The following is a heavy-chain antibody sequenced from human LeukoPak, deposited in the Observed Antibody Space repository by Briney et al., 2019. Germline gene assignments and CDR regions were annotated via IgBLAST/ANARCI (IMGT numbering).Heavy chain of an antibody. CDR1: GFTFSSYG. CDR2: ISYDGSNK. CDR3: AKDRRAGSYDY. D-gene: IGHD3-10*01. Sequence: GRSLRLSCAASGFTFSSYGMHWVRQAPGKGLEWVAVISYDGSNKYYADSVKGRFTISRGNSKNTLYLQMNSLRAEDTAVYYCAKDRRAGSYDYWGQGTLVTVSS. V-gene: IGHV3-30*18. J-gene: IGHJ4*02.